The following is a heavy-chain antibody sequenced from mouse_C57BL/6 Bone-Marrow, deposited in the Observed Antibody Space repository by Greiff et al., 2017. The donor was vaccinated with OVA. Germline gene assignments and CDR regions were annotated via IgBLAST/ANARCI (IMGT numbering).Heavy chain of an antibody. CDR1: GFTFSDYG. V-gene: IGHV5-17*01. J-gene: IGHJ1*03. D-gene: IGHD2-1*01. Sequence: EVMLLESGGGLVKPGASLKLSCAASGFTFSDYGMHWVRQAPEKGLEWVAYISSGSSTIYYADTVKGRFTISRDNAKNTLFLQMTSLRSEDTAMYYCARLNYPGRYFDVWGTGTTVTVSA. CDR2: ISSGSSTI. CDR3: ARLNYPGRYFDV.